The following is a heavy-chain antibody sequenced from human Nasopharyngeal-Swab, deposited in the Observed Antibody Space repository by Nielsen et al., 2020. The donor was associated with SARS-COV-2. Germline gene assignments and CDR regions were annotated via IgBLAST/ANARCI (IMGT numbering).Heavy chain of an antibody. D-gene: IGHD6-13*01. J-gene: IGHJ4*02. CDR1: GFTFGDYA. CDR3: TREYDDSWYAEIFDY. CDR2: IRSKANGGTT. Sequence: SLKISYPASGFTFGDYAMSWVRQAPGKGLEWVGFIRSKANGGTTEYAASVKGRFTISRDDSKSIAYLQLNSLKTEDTAVYYCTREYDDSWYAEIFDYWGQGTLVTVSS. V-gene: IGHV3-49*04.